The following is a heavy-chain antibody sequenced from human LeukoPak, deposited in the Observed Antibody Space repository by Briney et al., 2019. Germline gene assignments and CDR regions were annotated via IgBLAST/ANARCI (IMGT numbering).Heavy chain of an antibody. CDR1: GGSISSYY. CDR2: IYYSGST. Sequence: SETLSLTCTVSGGSISSYYWSWIRQPPGKGLEWIGSIYYSGSTYYNPSLKSRVTISVDTSKNQFSLKLSSVTAADTAMYYCAKSGGYGLIDYWGQGTLVTVSS. D-gene: IGHD1-26*01. V-gene: IGHV4-59*04. CDR3: AKSGGYGLIDY. J-gene: IGHJ4*02.